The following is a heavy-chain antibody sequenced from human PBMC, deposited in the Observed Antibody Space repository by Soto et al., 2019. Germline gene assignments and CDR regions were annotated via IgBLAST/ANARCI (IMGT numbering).Heavy chain of an antibody. Sequence: QVQLVQSGAEVKKPGASVKVSCKASGYTFTSYGIIWVRQAPGQGLEWMGWISAYNGNTNYAQKLQGRVTMTTDPSTSTAYMELRGLRSDDTAVYYCASDICNSQNYFYYWGQGTLVTLSS. CDR3: ASDICNSQNYFYY. CDR1: GYTFTSYG. J-gene: IGHJ4*02. CDR2: ISAYNGNT. V-gene: IGHV1-18*01.